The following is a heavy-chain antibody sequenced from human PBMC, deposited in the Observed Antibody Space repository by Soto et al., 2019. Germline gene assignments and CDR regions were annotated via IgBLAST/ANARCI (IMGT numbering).Heavy chain of an antibody. Sequence: GGSLRLSCAGSGFTFSSYGMHWVRQAPGKGLEWVAVISYDGSDKYYGDSVKGRFTISIDDSKNTLYLQMNSLRVEDTAIYYCAKTAGYDYVWGSSGLDPWGQGT. J-gene: IGHJ5*02. CDR2: ISYDGSDK. D-gene: IGHD3-16*01. V-gene: IGHV3-30*18. CDR1: GFTFSSYG. CDR3: AKTAGYDYVWGSSGLDP.